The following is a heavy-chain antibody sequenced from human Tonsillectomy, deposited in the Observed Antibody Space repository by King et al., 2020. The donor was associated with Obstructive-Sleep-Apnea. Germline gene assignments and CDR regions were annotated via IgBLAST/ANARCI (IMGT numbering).Heavy chain of an antibody. D-gene: IGHD3-16*01. CDR1: GGSISSYY. J-gene: IGHJ3*02. Sequence: QLQESGPGLVKPSETLSLTCTVSGGSISSYYWSWIRQPPGKGLEWIGYIYYSGSTNYNPSLKSRVTISVDTSKNQFSLKLSSVTAADTAVYYCAREGGVYAFDIWGQGTMVTVSS. V-gene: IGHV4-59*01. CDR2: IYYSGST. CDR3: AREGGVYAFDI.